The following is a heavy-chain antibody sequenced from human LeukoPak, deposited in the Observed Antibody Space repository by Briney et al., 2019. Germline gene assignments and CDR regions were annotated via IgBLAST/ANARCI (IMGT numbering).Heavy chain of an antibody. CDR2: TYYRSKWYN. V-gene: IGHV6-1*01. CDR1: GDSVYSNSAA. D-gene: IGHD2-2*01. CDR3: ALGYCSSTSCYWFDP. J-gene: IGHJ5*02. Sequence: SQTLSLTCAISGDSVYSNSAAWNWIRQSPSRGLEWLGRTYYRSKWYNDYAVSVKSRITINPDTSKNQFSLQLNSVSPEDTAVYYCALGYCSSTSCYWFDPWGQGTLVTVSS.